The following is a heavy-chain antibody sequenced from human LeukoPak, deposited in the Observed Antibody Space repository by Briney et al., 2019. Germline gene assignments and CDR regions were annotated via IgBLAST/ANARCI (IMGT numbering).Heavy chain of an antibody. CDR3: ARSPYYYDSSGYLLFDY. J-gene: IGHJ4*02. D-gene: IGHD3-22*01. CDR1: GYTFTGYY. V-gene: IGHV1-46*01. CDR2: IDPSGGST. Sequence: ASVKVSCKASGYTFTGYYMHWVRQAPGQGLEWMGIIDPSGGSTSYAQKFQGRVTMTRDTSTSTVYMELSSLRSEDTAVYYCARSPYYYDSSGYLLFDYWGQGTLVTVSS.